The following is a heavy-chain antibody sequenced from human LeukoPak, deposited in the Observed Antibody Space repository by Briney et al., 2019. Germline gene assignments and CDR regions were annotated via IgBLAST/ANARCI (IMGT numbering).Heavy chain of an antibody. V-gene: IGHV3-74*01. CDR3: ARNFHEDGMDV. CDR1: GFTFSSYW. CDR2: INSDGSST. Sequence: GGSLRLSCAASGFTFSSYWMHWGRQAPGKGLVWVSRINSDGSSTSYADSVKGRFTISRDNAKNTLYLQMNSLRAEDTAVYYCARNFHEDGMDVWGQGTTVTVSS. J-gene: IGHJ6*02.